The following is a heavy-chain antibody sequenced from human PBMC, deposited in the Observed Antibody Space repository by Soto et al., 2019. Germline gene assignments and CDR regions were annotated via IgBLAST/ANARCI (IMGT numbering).Heavy chain of an antibody. CDR1: GFTFSSYS. CDR2: ISSSSSYI. D-gene: IGHD3-16*01. J-gene: IGHJ4*02. CDR3: ARDAPGEGPNDFDY. V-gene: IGHV3-21*01. Sequence: EVQLVESGGGLVKPGGSLRLSCAASGFTFSSYSMNWVRQAPGKGLEWVSSISSSSSYIYYADSVKGRFTISRDNAKNSLYLQMNSLRAEDTAVYYCARDAPGEGPNDFDYWGQGTLVTVSS.